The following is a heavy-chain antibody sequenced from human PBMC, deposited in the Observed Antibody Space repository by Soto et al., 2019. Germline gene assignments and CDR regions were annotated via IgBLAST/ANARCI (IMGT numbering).Heavy chain of an antibody. J-gene: IGHJ4*02. CDR3: TAWIMAGPDFDY. V-gene: IGHV3-15*01. CDR1: GFTFSNAW. CDR2: IKSKTDGGTT. D-gene: IGHD6-19*01. Sequence: VQLVESGGGLVKPGGSLRLSCAASGFTFSNAWMSWVRQAPGKGLEWVGRIKSKTDGGTTDYAAPVKGRFTISRDDSKNTLYLQMNSLKTEDTAVYYCTAWIMAGPDFDYWGQGTLVTVSS.